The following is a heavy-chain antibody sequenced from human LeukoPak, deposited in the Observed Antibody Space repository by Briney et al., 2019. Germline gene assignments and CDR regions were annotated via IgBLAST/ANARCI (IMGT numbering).Heavy chain of an antibody. CDR2: ISSSSSTI. D-gene: IGHD6-13*01. Sequence: GGSLRLSCAASGFTFSSYSMNWVRQAPGKGLEWVSYISSSSSTIYYADSVKGRFTISRDNAKNSLYLQMNSLRAEDTAVYYCARVTVYSSSFYFDYWGQGTLVTVSS. V-gene: IGHV3-48*01. CDR1: GFTFSSYS. CDR3: ARVTVYSSSFYFDY. J-gene: IGHJ4*02.